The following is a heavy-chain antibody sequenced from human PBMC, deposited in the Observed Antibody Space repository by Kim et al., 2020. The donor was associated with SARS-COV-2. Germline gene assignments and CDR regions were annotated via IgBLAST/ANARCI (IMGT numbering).Heavy chain of an antibody. D-gene: IGHD6-19*01. CDR3: ARERGAGSSGWYGERDY. CDR2: IYYSGST. Sequence: SETLSLTCTVSGGSISSYYWSWIRQPPGKGLEWIGYIYYSGSTNYNPSLKSRVTISVDTSKNQFSLKLSSVTAADTAVYYCARERGAGSSGWYGERDYWGQGTLVTVSS. V-gene: IGHV4-59*13. CDR1: GGSISSYY. J-gene: IGHJ4*02.